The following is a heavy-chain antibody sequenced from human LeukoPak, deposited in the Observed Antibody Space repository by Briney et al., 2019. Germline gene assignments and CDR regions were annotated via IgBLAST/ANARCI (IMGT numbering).Heavy chain of an antibody. Sequence: PGGSLRLSCAASGFTFSSYSMNWVRQAPGKGLEWVSSISSSSSHTYYADSVKGRFTISRDNAKSSLYLQMNSLRAEDTAVYYCARGSYGAFDIWGQGTLVTVSS. CDR3: ARGSYGAFDI. D-gene: IGHD3-10*01. J-gene: IGHJ3*02. CDR2: ISSSSSHT. V-gene: IGHV3-21*01. CDR1: GFTFSSYS.